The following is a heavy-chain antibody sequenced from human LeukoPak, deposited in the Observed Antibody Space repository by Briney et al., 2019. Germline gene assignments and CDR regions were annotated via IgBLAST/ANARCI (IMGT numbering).Heavy chain of an antibody. CDR3: ARLSHYDSSAYSNYYYGMDV. Sequence: PSETLSLTCTVSGAPISSYYWTWIRQPPGRGLEWVASRYYSGSTNYSPSLQSRVTMSVDTSTNQFSLKLSSVTAADTAVYYCARLSHYDSSAYSNYYYGMDVWGQGTTVTVSS. V-gene: IGHV4-59*01. D-gene: IGHD3-22*01. CDR2: RYYSGST. CDR1: GAPISSYY. J-gene: IGHJ6*02.